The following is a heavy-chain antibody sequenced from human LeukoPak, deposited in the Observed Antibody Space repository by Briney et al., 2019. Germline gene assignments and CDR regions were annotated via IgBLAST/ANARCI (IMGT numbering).Heavy chain of an antibody. CDR1: GFTFSSYW. V-gene: IGHV3-7*01. CDR3: ARGPRYCSGGSCYSAGY. D-gene: IGHD2-15*01. Sequence: GGSLRLSCAASGFTFSSYWMSWVRQAPGKGLEWVANIKQDGSEKYYVDSVKGRFTISRDNAKNSLYLQMNSPRAEDTAVYYCARGPRYCSGGSCYSAGYWGQGTLVTVSS. J-gene: IGHJ4*02. CDR2: IKQDGSEK.